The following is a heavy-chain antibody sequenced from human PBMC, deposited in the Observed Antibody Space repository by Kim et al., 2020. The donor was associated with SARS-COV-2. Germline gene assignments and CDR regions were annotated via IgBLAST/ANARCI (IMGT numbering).Heavy chain of an antibody. D-gene: IGHD6-13*01. J-gene: IGHJ4*02. CDR3: ARGIGYSSSWYLYFDY. Sequence: VKGRFTISRDNAKNSLYPQMNSLRAEDTAVYYCARGIGYSSSWYLYFDYWGQGTLVTVSS. V-gene: IGHV3-11*05.